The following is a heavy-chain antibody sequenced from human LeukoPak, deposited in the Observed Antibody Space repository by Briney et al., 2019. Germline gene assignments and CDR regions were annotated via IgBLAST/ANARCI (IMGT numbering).Heavy chain of an antibody. CDR2: ISSSSSYI. CDR1: GFTFSSYS. D-gene: IGHD3-9*01. CDR3: ARSYYDILTGYPDYGMDV. Sequence: GGSLRLSCAASGFTFSSYSMNWVRQAPGKGLEWVSSISSSSSYIYYADSVKGRFTISRDNAKNSLYLQMNSLRAEDTAVYYCARSYYDILTGYPDYGMDVWGQGTTVTVSS. J-gene: IGHJ6*02. V-gene: IGHV3-21*01.